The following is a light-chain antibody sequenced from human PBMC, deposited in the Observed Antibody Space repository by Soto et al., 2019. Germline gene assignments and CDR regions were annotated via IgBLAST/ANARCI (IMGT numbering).Light chain of an antibody. Sequence: QSVLTQPPSASGSPGQSVTISCTGTSSDVGGYNYVSWYQQHPGKAPKLIIYEVSKRPSGVPDRFSGSKSGNTASLTVSGLQAEDEADYYCSSYAGSNNWGVFGTGTKLTVL. J-gene: IGLJ1*01. CDR2: EVS. CDR3: SSYAGSNNWGV. CDR1: SSDVGGYNY. V-gene: IGLV2-8*01.